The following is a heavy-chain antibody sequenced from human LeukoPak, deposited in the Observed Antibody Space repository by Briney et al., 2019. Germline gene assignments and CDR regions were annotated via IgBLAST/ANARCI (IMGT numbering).Heavy chain of an antibody. Sequence: GGSLRLSCAASGFTFSSYAMTWVRQAPGQGLEWVSAISASGGNTYYADSVKGRFTISRDNSRYTLYLQINSLRAEDTAVYYCAKDSTGVAATDYWGQGTLVTVSS. CDR3: AKDSTGVAATDY. J-gene: IGHJ4*02. D-gene: IGHD6-19*01. CDR2: ISASGGNT. CDR1: GFTFSSYA. V-gene: IGHV3-23*01.